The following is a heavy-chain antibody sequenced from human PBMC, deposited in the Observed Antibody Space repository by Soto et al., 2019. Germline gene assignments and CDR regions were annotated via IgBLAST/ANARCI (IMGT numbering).Heavy chain of an antibody. CDR1: GYTFTSYY. V-gene: IGHV1-46*01. CDR2: INPSGGST. Sequence: ASVKVSCKASGYTFTSYYMHWVRQAPGQGLEWMGIINPSGGSTSYAQKFQGRVTMTRDTSTSTVYMELSSLRSEDTAVYYCARDRQQQLVPGWFDPWGQGTLVTVSS. D-gene: IGHD6-13*01. CDR3: ARDRQQQLVPGWFDP. J-gene: IGHJ5*02.